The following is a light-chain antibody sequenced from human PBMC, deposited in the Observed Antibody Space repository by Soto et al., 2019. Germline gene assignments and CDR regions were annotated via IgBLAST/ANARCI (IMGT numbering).Light chain of an antibody. CDR3: QQYGSTPP. CDR2: DAS. V-gene: IGKV3-20*01. J-gene: IGKJ4*01. Sequence: IVLTQSAGPLSLSPGERATLSCRASQSVKSNFLAWYQQKHGQAPSLLIFDASTRASGIPDRFGGSGSGTDFTLTSSRIEPEDAAVYYCQQYGSTPPFSGGTKVEIK. CDR1: QSVKSNF.